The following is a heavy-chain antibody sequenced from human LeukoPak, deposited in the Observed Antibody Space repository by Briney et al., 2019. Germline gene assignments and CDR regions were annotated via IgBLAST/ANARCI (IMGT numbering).Heavy chain of an antibody. CDR1: GYSFTSYW. CDR2: IYPGDSDT. V-gene: IGHV5-51*01. D-gene: IGHD2-2*01. Sequence: GESLQISCQGSGYSFTSYWIGWVRQMPGKGLEWMGIIYPGDSDTRYSPSFQGQVTISADKSISTAYLQWSSLKASDTAMYYCARQWVDPLWGYCSSISCYDAFDIWGQGTMVTVSS. CDR3: ARQWVDPLWGYCSSISCYDAFDI. J-gene: IGHJ3*02.